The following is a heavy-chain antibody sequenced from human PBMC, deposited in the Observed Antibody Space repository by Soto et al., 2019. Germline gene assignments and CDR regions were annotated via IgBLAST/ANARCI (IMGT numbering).Heavy chain of an antibody. CDR1: GGTFSSYT. D-gene: IGHD3-10*01. Sequence: QVQLVQSGAEVKKPGSSVKVSCKASGGTFSSYTISWVRQAPGQGLEWMGRIIPILGIANYAQKFQGRVTGTADKSTSTAYRERSSLRSEDTAVYYCARGPPGVWFGESYYYYYGMDVWGQGTTVTVSS. J-gene: IGHJ6*02. CDR2: IIPILGIA. CDR3: ARGPPGVWFGESYYYYYGMDV. V-gene: IGHV1-69*02.